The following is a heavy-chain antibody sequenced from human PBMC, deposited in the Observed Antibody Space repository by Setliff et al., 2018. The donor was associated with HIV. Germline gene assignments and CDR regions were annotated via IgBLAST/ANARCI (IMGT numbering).Heavy chain of an antibody. J-gene: IGHJ3*02. CDR3: ARDHRSNWGREDAFDI. D-gene: IGHD7-27*01. CDR1: GGSISSGGYY. V-gene: IGHV4-31*03. CDR2: IYYSGST. Sequence: NPSETLSLTCTVSGGSISSGGYYWSWIRQHPGKGLEWIGYIYYSGSTYYNPSLKSRVTISVDTSKNQFSLKLSSVTAADTAVYYCARDHRSNWGREDAFDIWGQGTMVTVSS.